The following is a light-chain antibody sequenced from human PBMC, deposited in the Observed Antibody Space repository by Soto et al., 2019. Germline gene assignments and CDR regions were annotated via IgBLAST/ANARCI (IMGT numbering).Light chain of an antibody. Sequence: VFSQSPSTLSFSPGERATLSCRASQSVSSYLAWYQQKPGQAPRLLIYDASNRATGIPARFSGSGSGTDFTLTISSLEPEDFAVYYCQQRSNWLTFGQGTRLEIK. CDR3: QQRSNWLT. CDR1: QSVSSY. V-gene: IGKV3-11*01. J-gene: IGKJ5*01. CDR2: DAS.